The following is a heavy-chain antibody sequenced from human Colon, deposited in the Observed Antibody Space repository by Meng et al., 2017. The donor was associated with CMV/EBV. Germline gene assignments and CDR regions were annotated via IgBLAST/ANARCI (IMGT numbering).Heavy chain of an antibody. J-gene: IGHJ4*02. V-gene: IGHV3-7*01. Sequence: GESLKISCAASGSSFSNSWMIWVRRAPGKGLEWVAKTNEDGSDKYYVDSVKGRFTIFRDNAKNSVYLQMNSLRAEDTAVYYCASTGPLDGLYFCYWGQGTLVTVSS. CDR1: GSSFSNSW. CDR2: TNEDGSDK. CDR3: ASTGPLDGLYFCY. D-gene: IGHD2/OR15-2a*01.